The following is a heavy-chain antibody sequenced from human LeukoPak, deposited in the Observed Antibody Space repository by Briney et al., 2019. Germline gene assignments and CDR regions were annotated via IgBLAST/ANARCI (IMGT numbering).Heavy chain of an antibody. D-gene: IGHD4-17*01. CDR3: ARDLHSYGDYDF. V-gene: IGHV3-66*01. CDR2: IYSGGST. CDR1: GFTVSSIY. Sequence: GVSLRLSCAASGFTVSSIYMSWVRQAPGKGLEWVSVIYSGGSTYYADSVKGRFTISRDNSKNTLYLQMNSLRAEDTAVYYCARDLHSYGDYDFGGQGTLVTVSS. J-gene: IGHJ4*02.